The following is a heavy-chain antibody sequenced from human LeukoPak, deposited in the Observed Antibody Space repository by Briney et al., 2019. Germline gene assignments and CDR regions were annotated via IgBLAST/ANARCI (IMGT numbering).Heavy chain of an antibody. J-gene: IGHJ4*02. D-gene: IGHD4-11*01. CDR1: GYTFTGYY. CDR2: INPNSGGT. V-gene: IGHV1-2*02. CDR3: ARDSDYSDYGDN. Sequence: GASVKVSCTASGYTFTGYYMHWVRQAPGQGLEWMGWINPNSGGTNYAQKFQGRVTMTRDTSISTAYMELSRLRSDDTAVYYCARDSDYSDYGDNWGQGTLVTVSS.